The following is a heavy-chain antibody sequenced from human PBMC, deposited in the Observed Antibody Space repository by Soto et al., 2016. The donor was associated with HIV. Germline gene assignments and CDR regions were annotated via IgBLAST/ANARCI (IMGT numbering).Heavy chain of an antibody. CDR3: ARDVFDYSANEY. Sequence: EVQLLESGGGLVKPGGSLRLACAASGFSLGYYAMNWVRQAPGKGLEWVSGIAHDGTNSHYADSVKGRFIISRDNSKNTLYLQMNSLRAEDTAVYYCARDVFDYSANEYWGQGTLVTVSS. D-gene: IGHD4-4*01. J-gene: IGHJ4*02. V-gene: IGHV3-23*01. CDR2: IAHDGTNS. CDR1: GFSLGYYA.